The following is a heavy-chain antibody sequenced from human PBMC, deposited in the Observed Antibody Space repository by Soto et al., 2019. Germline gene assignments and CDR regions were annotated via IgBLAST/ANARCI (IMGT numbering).Heavy chain of an antibody. CDR1: GGTFSSYA. D-gene: IGHD6-6*01. Sequence: ASVKVSCKASGGTFSSYAISWVRQAPGQGLEWMGGIIPIFGTANYAQKFQGRVTITADESTSTAYMELSSLRSEDTAVYYCARESQRGAARPRLGEFDYWGQGTLVTVSS. V-gene: IGHV1-69*13. CDR2: IIPIFGTA. J-gene: IGHJ4*02. CDR3: ARESQRGAARPRLGEFDY.